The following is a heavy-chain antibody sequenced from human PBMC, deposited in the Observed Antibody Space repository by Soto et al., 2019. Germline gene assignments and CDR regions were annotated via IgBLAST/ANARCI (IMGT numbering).Heavy chain of an antibody. D-gene: IGHD2-8*01. CDR2: IYYGGSA. J-gene: IGHJ4*02. CDR1: GGSISTYY. Sequence: SETLSLTCTVSGGSISTYYWNWIRQPPGKGLEWIGYIYYGGSANYNPSLKSRVTISVDTSKKQFSLKLSSVTAADTAVHYCARGGHCTNGVCSALDYWGQGTLVTVSS. V-gene: IGHV4-59*08. CDR3: ARGGHCTNGVCSALDY.